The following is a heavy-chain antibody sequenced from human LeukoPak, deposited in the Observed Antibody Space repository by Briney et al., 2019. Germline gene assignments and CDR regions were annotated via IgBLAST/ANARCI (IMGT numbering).Heavy chain of an antibody. Sequence: SQTLSLTCALSGDSVSSNSAAWNWIRQSPSRGLEWLGRTYYRSKWYNDYAVSVKSRITINPDTSKNQFSLQLNSVTPEDTAVYYCARAVIVVVPAAISDYYYYGMDVWGKGTTVTVSS. CDR1: GDSVSSNSAA. CDR2: TYYRSKWYN. D-gene: IGHD2-2*01. J-gene: IGHJ6*04. V-gene: IGHV6-1*01. CDR3: ARAVIVVVPAAISDYYYYGMDV.